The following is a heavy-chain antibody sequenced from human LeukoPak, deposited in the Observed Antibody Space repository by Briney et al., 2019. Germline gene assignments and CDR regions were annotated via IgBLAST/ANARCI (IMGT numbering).Heavy chain of an antibody. V-gene: IGHV3-9*01. Sequence: PGRSLRLSCAASGFTFEDYAMHWVRQAPGKGLEWVSGISWNSGSIGYADSVKGRFTISRDNAKNSLYLQMNSLRAEDTALYYCAKDIGYYYASSGYPDYWGQGTLVTVSS. D-gene: IGHD3-22*01. J-gene: IGHJ4*02. CDR1: GFTFEDYA. CDR2: ISWNSGSI. CDR3: AKDIGYYYASSGYPDY.